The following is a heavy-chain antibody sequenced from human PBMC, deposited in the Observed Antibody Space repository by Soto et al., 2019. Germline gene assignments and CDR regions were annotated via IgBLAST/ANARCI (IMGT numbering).Heavy chain of an antibody. D-gene: IGHD2-2*01. Sequence: EVQLVESGGGLVQPGGSLRLSCAASGLIFSNYKMHWVRQAPGKGLVWVSRISTDGSITDYADSVKGRFTVPRDNAKNTLYLQMNSLRVDDTAVYYCARDTNSLHYWGQRTLVALSS. J-gene: IGHJ4*02. V-gene: IGHV3-74*01. CDR1: GLIFSNYK. CDR2: ISTDGSIT. CDR3: ARDTNSLHY.